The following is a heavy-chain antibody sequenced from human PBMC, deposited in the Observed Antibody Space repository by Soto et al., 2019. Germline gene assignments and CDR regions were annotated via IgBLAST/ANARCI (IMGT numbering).Heavy chain of an antibody. CDR3: AKEFQWELHAFDI. V-gene: IGHV3-30*02. CDR1: GFTFSTYG. Sequence: GGSLRLSCAASGFTFSTYGMHWVRQAPGRGLEWVAVMGNDGITTFYADSVKGRFTISRGNSKNTLFLQMNSLRADDTAVYYCAKEFQWELHAFDIWGQGTMVTVSS. D-gene: IGHD1-26*01. CDR2: MGNDGITT. J-gene: IGHJ3*02.